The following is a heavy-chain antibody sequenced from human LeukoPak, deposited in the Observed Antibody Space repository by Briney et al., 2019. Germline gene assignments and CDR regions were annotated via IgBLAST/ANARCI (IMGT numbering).Heavy chain of an antibody. CDR2: INWNGGST. CDR3: AKDITSGYCYDSSGYGY. J-gene: IGHJ4*02. D-gene: IGHD3-22*01. V-gene: IGHV3-20*04. Sequence: GGSLRLSCAASGFTFDDYGMSWVRHAPGKGLEWVSGINWNGGSTGYADSVKGRFTISRDNAKNSLYLQMNSLRAEDTALYYCAKDITSGYCYDSSGYGYWGQGTLVTVSS. CDR1: GFTFDDYG.